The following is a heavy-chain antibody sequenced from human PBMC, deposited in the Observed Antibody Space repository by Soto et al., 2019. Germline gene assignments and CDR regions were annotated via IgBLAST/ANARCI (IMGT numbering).Heavy chain of an antibody. CDR3: ARQGGRRGSGSYYDY. V-gene: IGHV3-7*01. CDR1: GFTFGSYW. D-gene: IGHD3-10*01. J-gene: IGHJ4*02. Sequence: GGSLRLSCAVSGFTFGSYWMNWVRLIPGKGLEWVAYIKPDGSATYYVDSVKGRFTISRDNAKNSLYLQMNSLRVEDTSVYYCARQGGRRGSGSYYDYWGQGTQVTVSS. CDR2: IKPDGSAT.